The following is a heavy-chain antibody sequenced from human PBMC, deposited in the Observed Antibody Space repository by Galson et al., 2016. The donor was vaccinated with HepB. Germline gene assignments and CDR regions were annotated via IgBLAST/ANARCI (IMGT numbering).Heavy chain of an antibody. CDR1: GFSFNNYG. CDR3: ARDAPDSGDYGDLNWFDP. D-gene: IGHD4-17*01. Sequence: SLRLSCAASGFSFNNYGMHWVRQAPGKGLEWVAVIWFDGRNKFYADSVKGRFTISRDNSKNTLYLHIRDLRAEDTAVYFCARDAPDSGDYGDLNWFDPWGQGTLVTVSS. CDR2: IWFDGRNK. V-gene: IGHV3-33*01. J-gene: IGHJ5*02.